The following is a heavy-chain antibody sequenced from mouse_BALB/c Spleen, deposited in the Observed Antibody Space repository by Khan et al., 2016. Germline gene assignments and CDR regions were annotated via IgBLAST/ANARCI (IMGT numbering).Heavy chain of an antibody. CDR2: ISSGGNT. V-gene: IGHV5-6-5*01. D-gene: IGHD1-1*01. Sequence: EVELVESGGGLVKPGGSLKLSCAASGFTFSSYAMSWVRQTPEKRLEWVASISSGGNTFYPDSLKGRFTISRDNARNILYLQMSSLRSEDTAMYYCTRGVTTVVDYFGYWGQGTTLTVSS. CDR1: GFTFSSYA. J-gene: IGHJ2*01. CDR3: TRGVTTVVDYFGY.